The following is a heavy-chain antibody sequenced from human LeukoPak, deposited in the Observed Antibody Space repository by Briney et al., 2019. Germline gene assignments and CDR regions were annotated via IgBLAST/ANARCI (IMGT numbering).Heavy chain of an antibody. D-gene: IGHD6-13*01. CDR1: GGSISSSSYY. Sequence: PSETLSLTCTVSGGSISSSSYYWGWIRQPPGKGLEWIGYIYYSGSTNYNPSLKSRVTISVDTSKNQFSLKLSSVTAADTAVYYCARDRAAAEHFDYWGQGTLVTVSS. CDR2: IYYSGST. CDR3: ARDRAAAEHFDY. J-gene: IGHJ4*02. V-gene: IGHV4-61*01.